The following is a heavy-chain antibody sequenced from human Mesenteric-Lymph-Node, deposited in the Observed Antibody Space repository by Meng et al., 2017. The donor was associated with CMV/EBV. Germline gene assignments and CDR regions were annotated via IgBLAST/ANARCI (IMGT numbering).Heavy chain of an antibody. CDR3: ARYCSSTTCYTGANDY. D-gene: IGHD2-2*02. CDR2: TRNKANSYTT. V-gene: IGHV3-72*01. J-gene: IGHJ4*01. CDR1: GFTFSDYY. Sequence: GESLKISCATSGFTFSDYYMDWVRQAPGKGQEWVGRTRNKANSYTTEYAASVKGRFTISRDDSKNSLYLHMNSLKTEDTAVYYCARYCSSTTCYTGANDYWGQGTLVTVSS.